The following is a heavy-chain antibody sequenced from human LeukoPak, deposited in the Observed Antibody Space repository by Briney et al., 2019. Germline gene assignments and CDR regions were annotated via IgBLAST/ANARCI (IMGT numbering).Heavy chain of an antibody. CDR3: ARGIAVAGSYGYYYMDV. CDR1: GGSISSSSYC. CDR2: IYYSGST. D-gene: IGHD6-19*01. V-gene: IGHV4-39*07. Sequence: SETLSLTCTVSGGSISSSSYCWGWIRQPPGKGLDWIGSIYYSGSTYYNPSLKSRVTISVDKSKNQFSLKLSSVTAADTAVYYCARGIAVAGSYGYYYMDVWGKGTTVTVSS. J-gene: IGHJ6*03.